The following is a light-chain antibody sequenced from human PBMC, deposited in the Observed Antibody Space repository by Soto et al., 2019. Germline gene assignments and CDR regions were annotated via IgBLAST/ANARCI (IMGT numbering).Light chain of an antibody. CDR1: QSISSW. CDR3: QQYDIYSRT. Sequence: DIQMTQSPSTLSASVGDRVTITCRASQSISSWLAWYQQKPGKAPKLLIYDASPLQSGVPSRFSGSGSGTEFTLTISSLQPDDCATYYCQQYDIYSRTFGQGTKVEIK. J-gene: IGKJ1*01. V-gene: IGKV1-5*01. CDR2: DAS.